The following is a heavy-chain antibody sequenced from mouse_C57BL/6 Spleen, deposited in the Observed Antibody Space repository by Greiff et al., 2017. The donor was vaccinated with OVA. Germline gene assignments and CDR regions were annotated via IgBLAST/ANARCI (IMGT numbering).Heavy chain of an antibody. V-gene: IGHV5-12*01. J-gene: IGHJ1*03. Sequence: EVKLMESGGGLVQPGGSLKLSCAASGFTFSDYYMYWVRQTPEKRLEWVAYISTGGGSTYYPDTVKGRFTISRDNAKNTLYLQMSRLKSEDTAMYYCARHDGNYVDWYFDVWGTGTTVTVSS. CDR3: ARHDGNYVDWYFDV. CDR2: ISTGGGST. CDR1: GFTFSDYY. D-gene: IGHD2-1*01.